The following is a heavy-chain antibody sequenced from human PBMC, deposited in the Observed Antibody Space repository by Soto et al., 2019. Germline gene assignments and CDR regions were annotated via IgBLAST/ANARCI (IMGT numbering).Heavy chain of an antibody. CDR3: ALIPCSGGSSSWFFFSVMDV. CDR1: GFSLSTSGVG. D-gene: IGHD2-15*01. V-gene: IGHV2-5*02. J-gene: IGHJ6*02. Sequence: QITLKESGPTLVKPTQTLTLTCTFSGFSLSTSGVGVAWIRQPPGKALEWLALIYWDDGKRYRPSLESRPTSTNATSENRVVLTMTIMDAKDTATYYCALIPCSGGSSSWFFFSVMDVWGEVTPVSVSS. CDR2: IYWDDGK.